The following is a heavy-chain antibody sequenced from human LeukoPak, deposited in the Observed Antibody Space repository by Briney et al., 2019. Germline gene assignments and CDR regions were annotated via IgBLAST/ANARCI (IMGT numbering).Heavy chain of an antibody. V-gene: IGHV3-48*03. CDR2: ISSSGSTI. J-gene: IGHJ4*02. CDR3: ARVRSGSYYVFDS. CDR1: GFTFSSYE. Sequence: GGSLRLSCAASGFTFSSYEMNWARQAPGKGLERVSYISSSGSTIYYADSVKGRFTISRDNAKNSLSLQMNSLRAEDTAVYYCARVRSGSYYVFDSWGQGTLVTVSS. D-gene: IGHD1-26*01.